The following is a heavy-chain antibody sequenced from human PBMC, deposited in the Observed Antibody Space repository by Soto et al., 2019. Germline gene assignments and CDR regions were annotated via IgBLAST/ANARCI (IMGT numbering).Heavy chain of an antibody. CDR3: AKGVHRITIFGVGPQNDAFDI. J-gene: IGHJ3*02. CDR2: IIPIFGTA. D-gene: IGHD3-3*01. CDR1: GGTFSSYA. Sequence: GASVKVSCKASGGTFSSYAISWVRQAPGQGLEWMGGIIPIFGTANYAQKFHGRVTITADESTSTAYMELSSLRSEDTAVYYCAKGVHRITIFGVGPQNDAFDIWGPGTMVTVSS. V-gene: IGHV1-69*13.